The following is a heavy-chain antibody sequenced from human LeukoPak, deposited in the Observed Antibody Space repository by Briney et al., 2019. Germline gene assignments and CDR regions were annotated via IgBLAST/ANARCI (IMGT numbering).Heavy chain of an antibody. Sequence: PGGSLRLSCAASGFTFSSYAMHWVRQAPGKGLEYVSAISSNGGSIYYADSVKGRFTISRDNSKNTLYLQMGSLRAEDMAVYYCARGSSGWYKDAFDIWGQGTMVTVSS. V-gene: IGHV3-64*02. D-gene: IGHD6-19*01. CDR2: ISSNGGSI. CDR3: ARGSSGWYKDAFDI. J-gene: IGHJ3*02. CDR1: GFTFSSYA.